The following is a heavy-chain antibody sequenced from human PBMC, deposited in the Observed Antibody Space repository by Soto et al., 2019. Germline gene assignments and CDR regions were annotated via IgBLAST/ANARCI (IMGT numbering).Heavy chain of an antibody. J-gene: IGHJ4*02. D-gene: IGHD1-20*01. Sequence: SETLSLTCTVSGDSVSSGSYYWSWIRQPPGKGLEWIGYIYYSGSTNYNPSLESRVSVSVDTSKNQFSLKVSGVSAADTAVYYCATSQKGYNWNYFDHWGQGALVTVSS. V-gene: IGHV4-61*01. CDR1: GDSVSSGSYY. CDR2: IYYSGST. CDR3: ATSQKGYNWNYFDH.